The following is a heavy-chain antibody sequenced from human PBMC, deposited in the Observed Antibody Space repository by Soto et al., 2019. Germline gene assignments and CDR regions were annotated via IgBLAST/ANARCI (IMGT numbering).Heavy chain of an antibody. D-gene: IGHD5-18*01. CDR2: INHSGST. V-gene: IGHV4-34*01. CDR3: GRDWIQLWFSRYYYYGMDV. Sequence: PSGTLALTCAVYGGSFSGYYWSWIRQPPGKGLEWIGEINHSGSTNYNPSLKSRVTISVDTSKNQFSLKLSSVTAADTTVYDCGRDWIQLWFSRYYYYGMDVWGQGTTVTVSS. J-gene: IGHJ6*02. CDR1: GGSFSGYY.